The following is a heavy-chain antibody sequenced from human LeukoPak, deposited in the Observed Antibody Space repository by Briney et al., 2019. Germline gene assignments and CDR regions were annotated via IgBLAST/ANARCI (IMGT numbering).Heavy chain of an antibody. CDR3: ARGSSGLFDY. CDR1: GFTFSSYA. CDR2: IWYDGSNK. D-gene: IGHD3-22*01. Sequence: PGGSLRLSCAASGFTFSSYAMSWVRQAPGKGLEWVAVIWYDGSNKYYADSVKGRFTISRDNSKNTLYLQMNSLRAEDTAVYYCARGSSGLFDYWGQGTLVTVSS. V-gene: IGHV3-33*08. J-gene: IGHJ4*02.